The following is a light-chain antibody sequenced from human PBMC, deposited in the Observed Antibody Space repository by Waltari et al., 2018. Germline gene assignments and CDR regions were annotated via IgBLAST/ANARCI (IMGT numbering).Light chain of an antibody. J-gene: IGLJ1*01. Sequence: QSALTQPRSVSGSPGQSVTISCTGTSSDVGGYNYVSWYQQNPGKAPKLMIYDVSKRPSGVPDRFSGSKSGNTASLTISGLQAEDEADYYCCSYTGSYTHYVFGTGTKVTVL. V-gene: IGLV2-11*01. CDR2: DVS. CDR1: SSDVGGYNY. CDR3: CSYTGSYTHYV.